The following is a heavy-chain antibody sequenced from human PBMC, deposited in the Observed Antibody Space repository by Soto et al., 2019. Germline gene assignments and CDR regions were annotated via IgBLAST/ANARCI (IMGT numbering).Heavy chain of an antibody. Sequence: QVQLQESGPGLVKPSQTLSLTCTVSGGSISSGDYYWSWIRQPPGKGLEWIGYIYYSGSTYYNPSLKSRVTISVDTSENQFSLKLSSVAAADTAVYYCAKGEYSSSWARYWYFDLWGRGTLVTVSS. J-gene: IGHJ2*01. CDR3: AKGEYSSSWARYWYFDL. CDR1: GGSISSGDYY. D-gene: IGHD6-13*01. V-gene: IGHV4-30-4*01. CDR2: IYYSGST.